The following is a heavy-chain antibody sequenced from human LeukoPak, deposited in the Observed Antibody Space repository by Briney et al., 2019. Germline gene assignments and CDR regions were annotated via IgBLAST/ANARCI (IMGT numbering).Heavy chain of an antibody. CDR2: IIPIFGTA. J-gene: IGHJ6*03. CDR1: GGTFSSYA. D-gene: IGHD6-25*01. V-gene: IGHV1-69*05. Sequence: SVKVSCKASGGTFSSYAISWVRQAPGQGLEWMGRIIPIFGTANYAQKFQGRVTMTTDESMTTVYMELSSLKYEDTAVYYCAKDSSGSYTYLDVWGKGTTVTVSS. CDR3: AKDSSGSYTYLDV.